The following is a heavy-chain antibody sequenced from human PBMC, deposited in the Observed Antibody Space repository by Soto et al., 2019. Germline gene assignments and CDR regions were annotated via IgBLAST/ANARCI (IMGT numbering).Heavy chain of an antibody. CDR1: AFTFSGYD. CDR2: ISGSGGST. CDR3: AKDQDTVLVPTVFCDDIDF. J-gene: IGHJ3*01. Sequence: MRLSCSASAFTFSGYDMSWFRRAPGKGLEWVSAISGSGGSTYYADSVKGRFTISRDNSQTTEYLQMDSLRAEDTDIYYCAKDQDTVLVPTVFCDDIDFWGQGTMVTVSS. D-gene: IGHD2-2*01. V-gene: IGHV3-23*01.